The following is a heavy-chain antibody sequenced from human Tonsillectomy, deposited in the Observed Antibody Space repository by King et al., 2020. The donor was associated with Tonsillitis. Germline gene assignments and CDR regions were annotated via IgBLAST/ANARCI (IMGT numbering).Heavy chain of an antibody. V-gene: IGHV4-38-2*02. CDR1: GYSISSGYY. CDR3: ARDEYCSGTSCFGDVSFDY. Sequence: QLQESGPGLVKPSETLSLTCAVSGYSISSGYYWGWIRQPPGKGLEWIGSIYHTESTYYNPYLKSRVTISVDTSKNQFSLKLSSVTAADTAIYYCARDEYCSGTSCFGDVSFDYWGQGTLVTVSS. CDR2: IYHTEST. D-gene: IGHD2-2*01. J-gene: IGHJ4*02.